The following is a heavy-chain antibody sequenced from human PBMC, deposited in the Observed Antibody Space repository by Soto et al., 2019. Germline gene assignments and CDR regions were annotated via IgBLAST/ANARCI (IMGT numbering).Heavy chain of an antibody. Sequence: PGGSLRLSCAASGLSFSDYYMSWIRQAPGKGLEWIAYITSSSSTIYYADSVKGRFTISRNDAKNSLYLQLDSLRAEDTAVYYCAKTLLAYCGGDCYYDNYYYGMDVWGQGTTVTAP. CDR1: GLSFSDYY. CDR3: AKTLLAYCGGDCYYDNYYYGMDV. V-gene: IGHV3-11*01. CDR2: ITSSSSTI. D-gene: IGHD2-21*02. J-gene: IGHJ6*02.